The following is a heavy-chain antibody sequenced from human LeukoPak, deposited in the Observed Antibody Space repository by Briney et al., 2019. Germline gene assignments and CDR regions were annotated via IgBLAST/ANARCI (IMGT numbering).Heavy chain of an antibody. CDR2: IYSSGST. J-gene: IGHJ4*02. D-gene: IGHD5-12*01. V-gene: IGHV4-4*07. CDR1: GGFISGYY. Sequence: SETLSLTCTVSGGFISGYYWSWIRLPAGKGLEWIGYIYSSGSTKYNPSLKSRVTMSVDTSKNQVSLKLSSVTAADTAIYYCARSSYSPXXLYYFDXWGQGSLV. CDR3: ARSSYSPXXLYYFDX.